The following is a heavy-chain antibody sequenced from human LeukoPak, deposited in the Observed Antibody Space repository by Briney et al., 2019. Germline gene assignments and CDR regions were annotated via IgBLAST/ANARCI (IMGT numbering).Heavy chain of an antibody. CDR2: ISSSSSYI. CDR1: GFTFSSYS. Sequence: KTGGSLRLSCAASGFTFSSYSMNRVRQAPGKGLEWVSSISSSSSYIYYADSVRGRFTISRDNAKNSLYLQMNSLRTEDTAVYYCARARDYSSGWGGPYFDYWGQGTLVTVSS. D-gene: IGHD6-19*01. J-gene: IGHJ4*02. CDR3: ARARDYSSGWGGPYFDY. V-gene: IGHV3-21*01.